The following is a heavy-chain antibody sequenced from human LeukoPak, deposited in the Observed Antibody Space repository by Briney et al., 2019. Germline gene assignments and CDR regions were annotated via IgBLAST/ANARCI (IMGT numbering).Heavy chain of an antibody. D-gene: IGHD1-14*01. V-gene: IGHV3-21*01. CDR3: TRSSGTYFDY. CDR2: LTSSSTYI. CDR1: GFSLSGYT. J-gene: IGHJ4*02. Sequence: SGGSLRLSCAASGFSLSGYTMNWVRQTPGKGLEWVSSLTSSSTYIYYADSVRGRFTISGDNAKNSLYLQMNSLRAEDTAVYYCTRSSGTYFDYWGQGTLVTVSS.